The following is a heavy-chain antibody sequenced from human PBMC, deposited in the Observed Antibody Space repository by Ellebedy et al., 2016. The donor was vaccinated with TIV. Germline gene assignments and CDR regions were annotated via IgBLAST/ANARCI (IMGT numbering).Heavy chain of an antibody. CDR2: IWYDGTNK. CDR3: ARDYVTYCGGDCYSTY. V-gene: IGHV3-33*01. J-gene: IGHJ4*02. CDR1: GFIFSSYG. Sequence: GGSLRLXXAASGFIFSSYGMHWVRQAPGKGLEWVARIWYDGTNKYYADSVKGRFTISRDNSKNTLFLQMNSLRAEDTAVYFCARDYVTYCGGDCYSTYWGQGTLVTVSS. D-gene: IGHD2-21*01.